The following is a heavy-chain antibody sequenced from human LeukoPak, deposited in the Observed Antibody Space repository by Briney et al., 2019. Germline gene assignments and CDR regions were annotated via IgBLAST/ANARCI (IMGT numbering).Heavy chain of an antibody. CDR1: GGSFSGYY. Sequence: SETLSLTCAVYGGSFSGYYWSWIRQPPGKGLEWIGEINHSGSTNYNPSLKSRVTISVDTSKNQFSLKLSSVTAAVTAVYYCAREGGVRGVIPLGYWGQGTLVTVSS. J-gene: IGHJ4*02. CDR2: INHSGST. CDR3: AREGGVRGVIPLGY. D-gene: IGHD3-10*01. V-gene: IGHV4-34*01.